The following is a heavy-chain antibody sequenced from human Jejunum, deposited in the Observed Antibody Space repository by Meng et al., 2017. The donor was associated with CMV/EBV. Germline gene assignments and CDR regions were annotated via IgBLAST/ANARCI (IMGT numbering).Heavy chain of an antibody. CDR1: GFSFSSYW. CDR3: AKDRHGGNLGLLDY. V-gene: IGHV3-74*01. CDR2: IYSDGIII. Sequence: VSLVESGVGLIQPGVSLRLSCAASGFSFSSYWMHWVRQAPGKGLVWVSRIYSDGIIINYADSVKGRFTISRDNAKNTLYLQMNSLRAEDTAVYYCAKDRHGGNLGLLDYWGQGTLVTVSS. D-gene: IGHD4-23*01. J-gene: IGHJ4*02.